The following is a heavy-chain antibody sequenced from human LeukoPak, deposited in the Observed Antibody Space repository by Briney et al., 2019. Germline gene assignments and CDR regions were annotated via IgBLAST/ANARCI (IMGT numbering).Heavy chain of an antibody. J-gene: IGHJ6*04. CDR1: GFTFSSYA. CDR2: ISGSGGST. Sequence: PGGSLRLSCAASGFTFSSYAMSWVRQAPGKGLEWVSAISGSGGSTYYADSVKGRFTISRDNSKNTLYLQMNSLRDGDTAVYYCVRARVTSTLKYPHYYVMDVWGEGTTVTVSS. CDR3: VRARVTSTLKYPHYYVMDV. D-gene: IGHD2-21*02. V-gene: IGHV3-23*01.